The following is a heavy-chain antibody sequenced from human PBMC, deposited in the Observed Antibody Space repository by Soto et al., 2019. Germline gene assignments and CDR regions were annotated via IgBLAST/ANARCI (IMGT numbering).Heavy chain of an antibody. D-gene: IGHD1-1*01. CDR3: ARDLYNWNDPSGPIDP. V-gene: IGHV3-74*01. CDR2: INSDGSST. J-gene: IGHJ5*02. Sequence: PGGSLRLSCAASGFTFSSYWMHWVLQAPWKGLVWVSRINSDGSSTSYADSVKGRFTISRDNAKNTLYLQMNSLRAEDTAVYYCARDLYNWNDPSGPIDPWGQGTLVTVSS. CDR1: GFTFSSYW.